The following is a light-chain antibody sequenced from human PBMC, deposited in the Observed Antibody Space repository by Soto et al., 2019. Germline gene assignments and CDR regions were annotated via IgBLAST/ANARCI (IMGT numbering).Light chain of an antibody. CDR1: SIDVGDSDF. Sequence: QSALTQPRSVSGSPGQSVTISCTGTSIDVGDSDFVSWYQQHPGKAPKLMIYVVTKRPSGVPDRFSGSKSGNTASLTISGLQDEDEADYYCAAWDDRVSGYVFGTGTKVTVL. V-gene: IGLV2-11*01. CDR3: AAWDDRVSGYV. J-gene: IGLJ1*01. CDR2: VVT.